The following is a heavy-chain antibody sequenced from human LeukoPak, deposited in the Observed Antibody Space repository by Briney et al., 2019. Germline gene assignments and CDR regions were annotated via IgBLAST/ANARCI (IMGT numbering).Heavy chain of an antibody. V-gene: IGHV3-64*01. Sequence: GGSLRLSCAASGFTFSSYWMSWVRQAPGKGLEYVSAISSNGGSTYYANSVKGRFTISRDNSKNTLYLQMGSLRAEDMAVYYCARDGGIAAAGTHYFDYWGQGTLVTVSS. CDR2: ISSNGGST. CDR1: GFTFSSYW. D-gene: IGHD6-13*01. CDR3: ARDGGIAAAGTHYFDY. J-gene: IGHJ4*02.